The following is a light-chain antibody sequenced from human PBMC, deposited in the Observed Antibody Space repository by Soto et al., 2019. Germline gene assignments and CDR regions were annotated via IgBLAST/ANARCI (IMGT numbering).Light chain of an antibody. Sequence: QSVLTQPASVSGSPGQSITISCTGTSSDVGGYNYVSRYQQLPGKAPELMIYEVSNRPSGVSIRFSGSKSGNTASLTISGLRAEDEADYYCNSYTSTSTPYVFGTGTKVTVL. CDR3: NSYTSTSTPYV. V-gene: IGLV2-14*01. CDR2: EVS. J-gene: IGLJ1*01. CDR1: SSDVGGYNY.